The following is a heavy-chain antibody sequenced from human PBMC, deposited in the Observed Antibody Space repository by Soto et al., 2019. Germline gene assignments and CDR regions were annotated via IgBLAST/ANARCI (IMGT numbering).Heavy chain of an antibody. D-gene: IGHD2-15*01. CDR2: IYYSVNT. CDR3: ARSCSGGSCLFEY. CDR1: GGSITTGGSY. Sequence: SETLFLTCTVSGGSITTGGSYCSWIRQHPGKCLEWIGNIYYSVNTYYNPSLKSRVTISVDRSKNQFSLKLSSVTAADTAVYYCARSCSGGSCLFEYWGQGTMVTVSS. V-gene: IGHV4-31*03. J-gene: IGHJ4*02.